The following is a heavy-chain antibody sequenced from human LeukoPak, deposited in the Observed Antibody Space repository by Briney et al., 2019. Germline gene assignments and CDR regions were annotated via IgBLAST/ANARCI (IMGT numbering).Heavy chain of an antibody. CDR2: IYYSGST. J-gene: IGHJ6*02. V-gene: IGHV4-31*03. CDR3: ARSRVTTRGMDV. CDR1: GGSISSGGYY. Sequence: LSLTCTVSGGSISSGGYYWSWIRQHPGKGLEWIGYIYYSGSTYYNPSLKSRVTISVDTSKNQFSLKLSSVTAADTAVYYCARSRVTTRGMDVWGQGTTVTVSS. D-gene: IGHD4-17*01.